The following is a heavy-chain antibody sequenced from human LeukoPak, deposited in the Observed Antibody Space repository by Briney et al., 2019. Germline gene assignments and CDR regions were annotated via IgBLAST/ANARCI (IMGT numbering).Heavy chain of an antibody. Sequence: PSETLSLTCTVSGGSISSSSYYWDWIRQPPGKGLEWIGTIYYSGSTYYNPSLKSRVTISVDTSKNQFSLKLSSVTAADTAVYYCARGPITYYYDSSGYPDYFDYWGQGTLVTVSS. CDR3: ARGPITYYYDSSGYPDYFDY. CDR1: GGSISSSSYY. D-gene: IGHD3-22*01. CDR2: IYYSGST. J-gene: IGHJ4*02. V-gene: IGHV4-39*01.